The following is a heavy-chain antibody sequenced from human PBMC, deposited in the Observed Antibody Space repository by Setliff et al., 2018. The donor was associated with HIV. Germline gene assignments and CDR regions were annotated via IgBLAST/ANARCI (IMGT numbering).Heavy chain of an antibody. CDR3: ARGARLLAGYSDRWDYYYMAV. V-gene: IGHV4-59*12. D-gene: IGHD6-13*01. CDR2: IHYSGSI. J-gene: IGHJ6*03. CDR1: GGSISSSY. Sequence: SETLSLTCTVSGGSISSSYWAWTRQPPGKGLEWIGNIHYSGSINYNPSLKSRFTISVDTSKNQFSLKVNSVTAADTAVYYCARGARLLAGYSDRWDYYYMAVWGKGTTVTVSS.